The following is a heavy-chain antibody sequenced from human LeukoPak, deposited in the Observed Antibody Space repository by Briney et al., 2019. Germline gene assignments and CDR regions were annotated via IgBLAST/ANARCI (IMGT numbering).Heavy chain of an antibody. CDR2: INQDGTTK. CDR3: ARDAGIFSMDV. J-gene: IGHJ6*03. D-gene: IGHD2/OR15-2a*01. Sequence: QPGGSLRLSCAASGFSFSTYWMSWVRRAPGKGPEWVANINQDGTTKDYVDSVKGRFTISRDNAKNSLYLQMNSLRVEDTAVYYCARDAGIFSMDVWGKGTTVTGSS. V-gene: IGHV3-7*01. CDR1: GFSFSTYW.